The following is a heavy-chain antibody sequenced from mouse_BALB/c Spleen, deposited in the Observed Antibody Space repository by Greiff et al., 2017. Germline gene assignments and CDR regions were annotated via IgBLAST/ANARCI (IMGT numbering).Heavy chain of an antibody. CDR2: ISTYYGNT. J-gene: IGHJ2*01. V-gene: IGHV1-67*01. Sequence: QVQLKESGPELVRPGVSVKISCKGSSYTFTDYAMHWVKQSHAKSLEWIGVISTYYGNTNYNQKFKGKATMTVDKSSSTAYMELARLTSEDSAVYYCARELGRGYFDYWGQGTTLTVSS. CDR1: SYTFTDYA. D-gene: IGHD4-1*01. CDR3: ARELGRGYFDY.